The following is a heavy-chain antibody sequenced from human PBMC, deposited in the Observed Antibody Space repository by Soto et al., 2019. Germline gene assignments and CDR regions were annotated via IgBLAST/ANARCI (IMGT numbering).Heavy chain of an antibody. D-gene: IGHD1-7*01. Sequence: PSQTLSLTCAISGDSVSSNSAAWNWIRQSPSRGLEWLGRTYYRSRWYNDYAVSVRSRITVNADTSKNQFSLHLNSVTPEDTAVYYCAGTNSLQWCYMDVWDKGTTVTVSS. J-gene: IGHJ6*03. V-gene: IGHV6-1*01. CDR2: TYYRSRWYN. CDR3: AGTNSLQWCYMDV. CDR1: GDSVSSNSAA.